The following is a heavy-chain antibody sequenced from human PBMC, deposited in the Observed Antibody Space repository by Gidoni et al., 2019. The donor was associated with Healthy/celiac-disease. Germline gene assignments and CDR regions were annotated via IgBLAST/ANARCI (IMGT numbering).Heavy chain of an antibody. V-gene: IGHV3-23*01. CDR2: ISGSGGST. CDR1: GFTFSSYA. J-gene: IGHJ4*02. D-gene: IGHD3-22*01. CDR3: AETQYYYDSSERFDY. Sequence: EVQLLESGGGLVQPGGSLRLSCAASGFTFSSYAMSWVRQAPGKGLEWVSAISGSGGSTYYADSVKGRFTISRDNSKNTLYLQMNSLRAEDTAVYYCAETQYYYDSSERFDYWGQGTLVTVSS.